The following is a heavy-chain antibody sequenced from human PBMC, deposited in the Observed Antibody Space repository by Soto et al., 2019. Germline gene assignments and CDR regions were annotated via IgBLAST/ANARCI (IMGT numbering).Heavy chain of an antibody. CDR3: AREENH. J-gene: IGHJ5*02. CDR1: GFTFSSYA. CDR2: ISYDGSNK. Sequence: HPGGSLRLSCAASGFTFSSYAMHWVRQAPGKGLEWVAVISYDGSNKYYADSVKGRFTISRDNSKNTLYLQMNSLRAEDTAVYYCAREENHWGQGTLVTVSS. V-gene: IGHV3-30-3*01.